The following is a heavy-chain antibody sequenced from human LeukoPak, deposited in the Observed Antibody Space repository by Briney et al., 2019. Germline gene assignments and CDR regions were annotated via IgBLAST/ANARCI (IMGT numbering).Heavy chain of an antibody. CDR3: ARDRIGGQWLVRHYYYDMDV. D-gene: IGHD6-19*01. V-gene: IGHV6-1*01. Sequence: SQTLSLTCAISGDTVSSNSAAWNWIRQSPSRGLEWLGRTYYRSKWYNDYAVSVKSRITINPDTSKNPFSLQLNSVTPEDTAVYYCARDRIGGQWLVRHYYYDMDVWGQGTTVTVSS. J-gene: IGHJ6*02. CDR2: TYYRSKWYN. CDR1: GDTVSSNSAA.